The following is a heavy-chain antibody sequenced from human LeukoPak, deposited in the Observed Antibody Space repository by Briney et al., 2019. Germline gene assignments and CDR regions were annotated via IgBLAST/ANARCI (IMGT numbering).Heavy chain of an antibody. CDR3: ARVKEYRGYLFGY. Sequence: ASVKVSCKASGGTFSSHAISWVRQAPGQGLEWMGWINPNSGGTNYAQKFQGRVTMTRDTSISTAYMELSRLRSDDTAVYYCARVKEYRGYLFGYWGQGTLVTVSS. J-gene: IGHJ4*02. CDR1: GGTFSSHA. CDR2: INPNSGGT. D-gene: IGHD2-2*03. V-gene: IGHV1-2*02.